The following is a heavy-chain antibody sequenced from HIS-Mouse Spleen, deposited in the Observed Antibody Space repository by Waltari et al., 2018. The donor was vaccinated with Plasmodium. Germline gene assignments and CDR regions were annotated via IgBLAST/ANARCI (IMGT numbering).Heavy chain of an antibody. CDR1: GYTFTGSF. J-gene: IGHJ3*02. CDR2: INPNSGGT. Sequence: QVQLVQSGAEVKKPGASVKVACKASGYTFTGSFMPWVRQAPGQGLEWMGWINPNSGGTNYAQRFQGRVTMTRDTSISTAYMELSRLRSDDTAVYYCARDPKQLGSAFDIWGQGTMVTVSS. D-gene: IGHD7-27*01. CDR3: ARDPKQLGSAFDI. V-gene: IGHV1-2*02.